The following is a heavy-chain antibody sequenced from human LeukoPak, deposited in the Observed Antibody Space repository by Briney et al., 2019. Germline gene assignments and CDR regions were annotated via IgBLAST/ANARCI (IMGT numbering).Heavy chain of an antibody. CDR3: AKVSLSGEMDV. J-gene: IGHJ6*04. V-gene: IGHV3-30*04. CDR1: GFTFTNYA. CDR2: IFSQGSHK. Sequence: GRSPTLSCAASGFTFTNYAMHWVRQAPGKGLEWVADIFSQGSHKYYADSVKGRFTISRDDSKNTLYLEMNSLRAEDTALYYCAKVSLSGEMDVWGKGTTVTVSS. D-gene: IGHD4-17*01.